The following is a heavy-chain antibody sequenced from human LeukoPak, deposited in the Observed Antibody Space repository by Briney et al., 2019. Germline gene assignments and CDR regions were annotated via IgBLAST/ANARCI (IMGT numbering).Heavy chain of an antibody. Sequence: ASVTVSFKASGYTFTIYYMHWVRQAPGQGLEWMGIINPSGGSTSYAQKFQGRVTITRDTSTSTVYMELSSLRSEDTAVYYCARGVYGDYVFDYWGQGTLVTVSS. CDR1: GYTFTIYY. CDR2: INPSGGST. D-gene: IGHD4-17*01. V-gene: IGHV1-46*01. CDR3: ARGVYGDYVFDY. J-gene: IGHJ4*02.